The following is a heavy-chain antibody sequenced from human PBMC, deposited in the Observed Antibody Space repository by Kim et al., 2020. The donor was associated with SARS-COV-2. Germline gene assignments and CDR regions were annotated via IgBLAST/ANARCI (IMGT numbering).Heavy chain of an antibody. D-gene: IGHD3-10*01. Sequence: ARKFKGRVTMTEETSTDTAYMELSSLRSEDTAVYYCATSSPYYYGSGWFDPWGQGTLVTVSS. J-gene: IGHJ5*02. V-gene: IGHV1-24*01. CDR3: ATSSPYYYGSGWFDP.